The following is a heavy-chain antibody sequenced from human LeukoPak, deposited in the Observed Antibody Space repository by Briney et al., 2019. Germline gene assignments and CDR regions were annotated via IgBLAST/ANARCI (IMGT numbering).Heavy chain of an antibody. D-gene: IGHD3-3*01. CDR1: VVTSRTYG. V-gene: IGHV1-69*01. Sequence: SVKVSCKASVVTSRTYGIAWVRQAPRQGLEWMGGSIPIFGTTHYAQKLQGRLTVNVNESTTTAYMDLSGLRSEDTAVYYCAIGVFRVAHQTFDCWSDYQLDYWGQGTLVTVSS. J-gene: IGHJ4*02. CDR2: SIPIFGTT. CDR3: AIGVFRVAHQTFDCWSDYQLDY.